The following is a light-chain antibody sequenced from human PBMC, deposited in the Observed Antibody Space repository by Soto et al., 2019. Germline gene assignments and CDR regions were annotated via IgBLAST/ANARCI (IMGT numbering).Light chain of an antibody. Sequence: EIVLTQSPATLSLAPGERATLSGRASQSVSRYVAWYQQKPGQAPRLLIYDASNRATGIPARFSGSGSGTDFTLTISSLEPEDFAVYYCQQRSNWPPITFGQGTRLEIK. CDR1: QSVSRY. CDR2: DAS. J-gene: IGKJ5*01. CDR3: QQRSNWPPIT. V-gene: IGKV3-11*01.